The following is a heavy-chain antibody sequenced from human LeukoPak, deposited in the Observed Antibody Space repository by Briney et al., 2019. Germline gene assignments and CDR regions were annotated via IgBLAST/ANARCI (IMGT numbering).Heavy chain of an antibody. Sequence: SETLSLTCTVSGGSISSGAYYWGWIRQPPGKGLEWIGSIYHSGNAYYNQSLMSRVTISVDTSKNPFSLKVSSATAADTAVYYCARDLRGAYMDCFDYWGQGTLVTVSS. V-gene: IGHV4-39*07. D-gene: IGHD3-16*01. J-gene: IGHJ4*02. CDR2: IYHSGNA. CDR1: GGSISSGAYY. CDR3: ARDLRGAYMDCFDY.